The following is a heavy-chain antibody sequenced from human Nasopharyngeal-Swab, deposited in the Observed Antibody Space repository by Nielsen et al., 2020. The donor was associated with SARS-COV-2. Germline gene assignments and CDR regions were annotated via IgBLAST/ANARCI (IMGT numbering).Heavy chain of an antibody. Sequence: GESLKISCEASGFDFGSHAMSWVRQAPGKGLEWVSSIRGSGDITYYADSVRGRFTISRDNSKKTLVLQMTSLRVEDTAVYYCAKGAYFMLITDVRGQGTTVTVS. CDR1: GFDFGSHA. CDR3: AKGAYFMLITDV. V-gene: IGHV3-23*01. J-gene: IGHJ6*02. CDR2: IRGSGDIT. D-gene: IGHD2-8*01.